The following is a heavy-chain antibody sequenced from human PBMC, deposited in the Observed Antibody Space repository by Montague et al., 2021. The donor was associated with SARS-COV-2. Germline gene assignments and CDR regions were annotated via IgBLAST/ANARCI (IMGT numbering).Heavy chain of an antibody. CDR3: AKWTTITFGSGSHPYGMDV. CDR1: GFTFDDCA. V-gene: IGHV3-9*01. J-gene: IGHJ6*02. D-gene: IGHD3-10*01. CDR2: ISWNSGSV. Sequence: SLRLSCAASGFTFDDCAMHWVRQAPGKGLEWVSGISWNSGSVGYADSVKGRFTISRDNAKDSLYLQMNSLRAEDTALYYCAKWTTITFGSGSHPYGMDVWGQGNTVTGSS.